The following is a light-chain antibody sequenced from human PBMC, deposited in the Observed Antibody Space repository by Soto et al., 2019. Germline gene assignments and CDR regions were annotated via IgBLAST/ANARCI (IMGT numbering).Light chain of an antibody. Sequence: IQLTQSPASLSASLGDRVTITCRASQGISSYLAWYQQKPGEAPKLLIYAASTLQSGVPSRFRGSGSGTDFTLTISSLQPEDFETYYCQQLNSYAITFGQGTRLEIK. V-gene: IGKV1-9*01. CDR3: QQLNSYAIT. CDR2: AAS. CDR1: QGISSY. J-gene: IGKJ5*01.